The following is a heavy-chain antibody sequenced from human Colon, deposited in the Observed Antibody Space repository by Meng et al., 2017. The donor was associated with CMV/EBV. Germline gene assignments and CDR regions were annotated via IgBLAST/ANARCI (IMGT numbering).Heavy chain of an antibody. J-gene: IGHJ3*02. CDR1: GFTFNNYG. CDR3: AKSYDFWTGSPQDDAFDI. Sequence: WGSLCLSCAASGFTFNNYGIHWVRQAPGKGLEWVTFIRYDGNSKYYADSVKGRFTISRDNSKNTVYLQINSLSIEDTALYYFAKSYDFWTGSPQDDAFDIWGQGTMVTVSS. D-gene: IGHD3/OR15-3a*01. V-gene: IGHV3-30*02. CDR2: IRYDGNSK.